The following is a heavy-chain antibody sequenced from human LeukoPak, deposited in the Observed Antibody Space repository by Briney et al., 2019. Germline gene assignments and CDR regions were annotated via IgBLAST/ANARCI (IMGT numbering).Heavy chain of an antibody. CDR2: ISYSGST. CDR1: GGSISSYY. J-gene: IGHJ5*02. Sequence: PSGTLSLTCNVSGGSISSYYWIWIRQPPGKGLEWIGYISYSGSTYYNPSLKSRVTISVDTSRNQLSLQLSSVTAADTAVYYCARHKNYGSGRRVDPWGQGTLVTVSS. D-gene: IGHD3-10*01. CDR3: ARHKNYGSGRRVDP. V-gene: IGHV4-59*08.